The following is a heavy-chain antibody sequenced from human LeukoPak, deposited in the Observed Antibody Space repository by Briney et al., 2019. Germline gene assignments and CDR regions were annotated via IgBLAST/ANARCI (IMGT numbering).Heavy chain of an antibody. V-gene: IGHV1-2*04. CDR2: VNPNSGGT. CDR1: GYTFTGYY. D-gene: IGHD1-26*01. Sequence: ASVKVSCKASGYTFTGYYMHWVRQAPGQGLEWMGWVNPNSGGTNYARKFQGWVTMTRDTSISTAYMELSRLRSDDTAVYYCARSGSYIDAFDIWGQGTMVTVSS. J-gene: IGHJ3*02. CDR3: ARSGSYIDAFDI.